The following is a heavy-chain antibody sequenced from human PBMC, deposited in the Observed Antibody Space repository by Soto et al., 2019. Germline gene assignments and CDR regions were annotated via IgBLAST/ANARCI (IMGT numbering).Heavy chain of an antibody. Sequence: SETLSLTCTVSGGSISSGDYYWSWIRQPPGKGLEWIGYIHYSGSTYYNPSLKSRVTISVDTSKNQFSLKLSSVTAADTAVYYCARGGLTYYYDSSGSFDYSGQGTMVTLSP. V-gene: IGHV4-30-4*01. J-gene: IGHJ4*02. CDR1: GGSISSGDYY. D-gene: IGHD3-22*01. CDR3: ARGGLTYYYDSSGSFDY. CDR2: IHYSGST.